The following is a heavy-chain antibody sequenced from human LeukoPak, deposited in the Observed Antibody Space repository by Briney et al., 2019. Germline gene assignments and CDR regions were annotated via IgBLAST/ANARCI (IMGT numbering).Heavy chain of an antibody. Sequence: GRSLRLSCAASGFTFSSYGMHWVRQAPGKGLEWVAVISYDGSNKYYADSVKGRFTISGDNSKNTLYVQMNSLRAEYTAVYYCAKLAVAGTDYWGQGTLVTVSS. CDR2: ISYDGSNK. CDR1: GFTFSSYG. J-gene: IGHJ4*02. V-gene: IGHV3-30*18. D-gene: IGHD6-19*01. CDR3: AKLAVAGTDY.